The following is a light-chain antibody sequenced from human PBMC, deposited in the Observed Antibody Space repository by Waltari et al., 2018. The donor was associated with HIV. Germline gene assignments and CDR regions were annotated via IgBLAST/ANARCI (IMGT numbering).Light chain of an antibody. CDR1: QSVSSY. CDR2: GAS. J-gene: IGKJ5*01. CDR3: HQRSSWPLT. V-gene: IGKV3-11*01. Sequence: EIVLTKSPATLSLSPGERATLSCRASQSVSSYLAWYQQKPGQAPRLLIYGASSRATGIPARFSGSGSGTDFTLTISSLEPGDFGVYYCHQRSSWPLTFGQGTRLEIK.